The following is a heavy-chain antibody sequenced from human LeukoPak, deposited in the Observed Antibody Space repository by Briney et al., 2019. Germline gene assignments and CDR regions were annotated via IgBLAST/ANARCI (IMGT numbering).Heavy chain of an antibody. CDR2: ISSSSSYI. V-gene: IGHV3-21*01. CDR1: GFTFSSYS. Sequence: PGGSLRLSCAASGFTFSSYSMNWVRQAPGKGLEWVSSISSSSSYIYYADSVKGRFTISRDNAKNSLYLQMNSLRAEDTAVYYCARDPPSGSYSYYYYGMDVWGQGTTVTVSS. D-gene: IGHD3-10*01. CDR3: ARDPPSGSYSYYYYGMDV. J-gene: IGHJ6*02.